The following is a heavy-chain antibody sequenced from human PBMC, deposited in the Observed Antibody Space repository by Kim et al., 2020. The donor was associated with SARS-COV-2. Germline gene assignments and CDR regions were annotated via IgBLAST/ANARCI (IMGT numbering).Heavy chain of an antibody. V-gene: IGHV3-11*01. D-gene: IGHD6-13*01. CDR1: GFTFSDYY. CDR2: ISRSGSSI. Sequence: GGSLRLSCAASGFTFSDYYMTWIRQAPGKGLEWVSYISRSGSSIYYADSVKGRFTVSRDNAKNSLFLQMNSLSAEDTAVYYCVRNQEGSSWYGGVDYYYYYMEVWGKGTTVTVSS. CDR3: VRNQEGSSWYGGVDYYYYYMEV. J-gene: IGHJ6*03.